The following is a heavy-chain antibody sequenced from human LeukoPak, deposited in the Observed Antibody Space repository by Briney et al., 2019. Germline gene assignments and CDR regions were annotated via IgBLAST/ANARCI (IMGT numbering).Heavy chain of an antibody. CDR3: GRLGYTYGPFDN. CDR2: ITSSGSAI. J-gene: IGHJ4*02. V-gene: IGHV3-48*03. D-gene: IGHD5-18*01. Sequence: PGESLRLSCTASGFNFSSFEMNWVRQARGKGLEWVSYITSSGSAIYYPDSVKGRFTISRDNAKNSLYLQMNSLRAEDTAVYYCGRLGYTYGPFDNWGEGTLVTVSS. CDR1: GFNFSSFE.